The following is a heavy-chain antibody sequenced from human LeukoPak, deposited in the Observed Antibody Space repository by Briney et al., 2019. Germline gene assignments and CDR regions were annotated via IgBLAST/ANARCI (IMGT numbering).Heavy chain of an antibody. V-gene: IGHV3-23*01. CDR2: IIDSGEST. Sequence: GGSLRLSCAASGFTFSSYAMSWVRQAPGKGLEWVSGIIDSGESTYYANFAKGRFTISRDNSNNTLCLQMNSLRAEDMAVYYCAKLGGQELHNYYVAVCGKGTTVAVSS. J-gene: IGHJ6*03. CDR3: AKLGGQELHNYYVAV. D-gene: IGHD3-16*01. CDR1: GFTFSSYA.